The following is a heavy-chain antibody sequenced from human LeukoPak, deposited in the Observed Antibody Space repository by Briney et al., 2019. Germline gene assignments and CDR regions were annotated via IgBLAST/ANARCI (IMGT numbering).Heavy chain of an antibody. V-gene: IGHV1-18*01. CDR2: ISAYNGNT. J-gene: IGHJ4*02. Sequence: GESLKISCKGSGYSFTSYGISWVRQAPGQGLEWMGWISAYNGNTNYAQKLQGRVTMTTDTSTSTAYMELRSLRSDDTAVYYCARLTPPYYDFWSGQMYYFDYWGQGTLVTVSS. CDR3: ARLTPPYYDFWSGQMYYFDY. D-gene: IGHD3-3*01. CDR1: GYSFTSYG.